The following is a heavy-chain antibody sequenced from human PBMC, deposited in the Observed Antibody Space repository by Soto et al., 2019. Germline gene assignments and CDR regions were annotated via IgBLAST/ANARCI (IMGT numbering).Heavy chain of an antibody. V-gene: IGHV1-69*12. J-gene: IGHJ4*02. CDR2: IIPIFGTA. CDR1: GGTFSSYA. Sequence: QVQLVQSGAEVKKPGSSVKVSCKASGGTFSSYAISWVRQAPGQGLEWMGGIIPIFGTANYAQKFQGRVTITADDSTSTGYMGLRSRRSEDTAVYYCARHSRNYYLFDSWGQGTLGTVSS. CDR3: ARHSRNYYLFDS. D-gene: IGHD1-26*01.